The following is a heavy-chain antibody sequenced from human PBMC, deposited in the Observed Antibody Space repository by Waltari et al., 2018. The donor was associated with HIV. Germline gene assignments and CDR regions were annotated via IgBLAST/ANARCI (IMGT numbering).Heavy chain of an antibody. CDR3: ATPIAARLADWYFDL. CDR1: GGSISSSSKY. J-gene: IGHJ2*01. CDR2: IHYSGRT. Sequence: QLQLQESGPGLVKPSETLSLTCTVSGGSISSSSKYWGWIRQPPGKGLEGIATIHYSGRTYHNPSLKSRVTISVDTSKNQFSLKLSSVTAADTAVYYCATPIAARLADWYFDLWGRGTLVTVSS. D-gene: IGHD6-6*01. V-gene: IGHV4-39*01.